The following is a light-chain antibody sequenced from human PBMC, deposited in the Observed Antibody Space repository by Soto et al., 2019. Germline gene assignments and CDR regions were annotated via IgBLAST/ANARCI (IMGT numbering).Light chain of an antibody. CDR2: DAS. CDR3: QQCDHSPLT. V-gene: IGKV3-20*01. J-gene: IGKJ1*01. CDR1: QSVTNNY. Sequence: EMVLTQSPGTLSLSPGERATLSCRASQSVTNNYLAWYQQKPGQAPRLLIYDASNRATGIPDRFSGSGSGTDFTLTISRLEPEDFAVYYCQQCDHSPLTFGQGTKVEIK.